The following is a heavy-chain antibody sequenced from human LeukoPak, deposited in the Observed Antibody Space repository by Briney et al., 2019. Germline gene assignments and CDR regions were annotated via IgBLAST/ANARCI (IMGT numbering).Heavy chain of an antibody. CDR3: AKGIGSGSYYLFDY. V-gene: IGHV3-23*01. J-gene: IGHJ4*02. CDR2: VSGSGRNT. CDR1: GFTFSNYA. Sequence: GGSLRLSCAGSGFTFSNYAMTWVRQAPGKGLEWVSSVSGSGRNTFYPNSVEGRFTISRDNSKDTVYLQMNSLRADDTAVYYCAKGIGSGSYYLFDYWGQGTLVTVSS. D-gene: IGHD3-10*01.